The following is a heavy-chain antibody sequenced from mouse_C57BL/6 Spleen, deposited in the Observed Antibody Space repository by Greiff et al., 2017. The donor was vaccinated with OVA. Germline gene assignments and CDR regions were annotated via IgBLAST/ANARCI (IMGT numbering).Heavy chain of an antibody. Sequence: EVKLVESGPGLVKPSQSLSLTCSVTGYSITSGYYWNWIRQLPGNKLEWLGYISYGGSNNYNPSLKNRITTTRDTTKHPFFLKLNSVTTEDTATYCCARDDYDGNYYAMDYWGQGTSVTVSS. J-gene: IGHJ4*01. CDR3: ARDDYDGNYYAMDY. CDR1: GYSITSGYY. D-gene: IGHD2-4*01. CDR2: ISYGGSN. V-gene: IGHV3-6*01.